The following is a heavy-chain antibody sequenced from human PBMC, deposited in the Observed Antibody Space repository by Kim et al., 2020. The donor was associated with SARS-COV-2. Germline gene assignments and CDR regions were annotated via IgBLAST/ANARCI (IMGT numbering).Heavy chain of an antibody. V-gene: IGHV6-1*01. CDR3: ASSDSSSSGWFDP. D-gene: IGHD6-6*01. J-gene: IGHJ5*02. Sequence: YAVSVKSRITINPDTSKNQFSLQLNSVTPEDTAVYYCASSDSSSSGWFDPWGQGTLVTVSS.